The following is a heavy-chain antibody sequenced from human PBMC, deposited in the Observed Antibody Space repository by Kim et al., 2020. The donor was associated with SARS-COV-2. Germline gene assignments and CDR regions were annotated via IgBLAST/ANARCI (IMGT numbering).Heavy chain of an antibody. D-gene: IGHD7-27*01. CDR3: ARDPPITGEGPFDY. J-gene: IGHJ4*02. Sequence: AQKLQGRVTMTTDTSTSTAYMELRSLRSDDTAVYYCARDPPITGEGPFDYWGQGTLVTVSS. V-gene: IGHV1-18*01.